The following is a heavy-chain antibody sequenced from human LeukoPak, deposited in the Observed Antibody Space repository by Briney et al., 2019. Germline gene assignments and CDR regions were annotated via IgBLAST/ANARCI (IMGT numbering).Heavy chain of an antibody. Sequence: SETLSLTCAVYGGTFSGYYWSWIRQPPGKGLEWIGEINHSGSTNYNPSLKSRVTISVDTSKNQFSLKLSSVTAADTAVYYCARARIAAHLDYGGQGTVVRVSS. CDR3: ARARIAAHLDY. V-gene: IGHV4-34*01. D-gene: IGHD6-6*01. CDR2: INHSGST. J-gene: IGHJ4*02. CDR1: GGTFSGYY.